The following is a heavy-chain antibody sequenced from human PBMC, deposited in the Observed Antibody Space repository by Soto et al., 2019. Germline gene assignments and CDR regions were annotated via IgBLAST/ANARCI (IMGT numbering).Heavy chain of an antibody. CDR2: ISWNSGST. CDR3: AKAVGSYGNFDY. Sequence: EVQLVESGGGLVQPGRSLRLSCAASGFTFDVYAMHWVRQAPGKGLEWVSGISWNSGSTGYADSVKGRFTISRDNAKNSLYLQMNSLRAEDTALYYCAKAVGSYGNFDYWGQGTLVTVSS. J-gene: IGHJ4*02. D-gene: IGHD5-18*01. CDR1: GFTFDVYA. V-gene: IGHV3-9*01.